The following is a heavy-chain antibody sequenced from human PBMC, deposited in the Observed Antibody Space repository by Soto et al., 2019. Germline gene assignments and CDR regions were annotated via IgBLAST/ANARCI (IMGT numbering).Heavy chain of an antibody. J-gene: IGHJ6*02. Sequence: PSETLSLTCSVFGASVNSYHWSWIRQSPGRGLEWMGHIFNSGTIHYNPSLKSRVTMSVDSSKNQVSLKMNSVTAADTAIYYCGRDLLATASARWYFYYGLDVWGQGTAVTVSS. CDR2: IFNSGTI. CDR1: GASVNSYH. D-gene: IGHD3-3*02. V-gene: IGHV4-59*02. CDR3: GRDLLATASARWYFYYGLDV.